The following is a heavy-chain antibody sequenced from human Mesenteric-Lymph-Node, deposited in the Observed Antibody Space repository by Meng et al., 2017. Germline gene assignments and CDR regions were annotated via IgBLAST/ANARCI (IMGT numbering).Heavy chain of an antibody. V-gene: IGHV5-51*01. CDR3: ARHGKFWWQLHLNSFEV. CDR2: IYPGDSDA. CDR1: GYTFNTYW. Sequence: GESLKISCKGSGYTFNTYWIGWVRQMPGKGLEWMGIIYPGDSDARYSPTFQGHVTFSVDKSINTAYLQWSSLEASDTAMYYCARHGKFWWQLHLNSFEVWGEGTMVTVSS. D-gene: IGHD4/OR15-4a*01. J-gene: IGHJ3*01.